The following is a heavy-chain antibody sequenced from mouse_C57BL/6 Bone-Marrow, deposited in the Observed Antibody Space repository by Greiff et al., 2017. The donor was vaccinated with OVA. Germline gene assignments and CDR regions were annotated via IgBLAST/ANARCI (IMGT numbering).Heavy chain of an antibody. D-gene: IGHD1-1*01. CDR2: IDPEDGDT. Sequence: EVQLQQSGAELVKPGASVKLSCTASGFTINDYYMHWVKQRPEQGLEWIGRIDPEDGDTKYTPKFKGKATMTADTSSNTAYLQLSSLTSEDTAVYYCASYHYGDYAMDYWGQGTSVTVSS. V-gene: IGHV14-2*01. J-gene: IGHJ4*01. CDR3: ASYHYGDYAMDY. CDR1: GFTINDYY.